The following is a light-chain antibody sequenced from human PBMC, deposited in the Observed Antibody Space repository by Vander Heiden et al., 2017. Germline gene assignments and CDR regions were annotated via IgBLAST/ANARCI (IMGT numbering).Light chain of an antibody. Sequence: AWAQPRSVSGSPGQSVTISCTGTSSDVGGYNYVSWCQEHPGKAPKLMIYDVSKRPSGVPDRFSGSKSGNTASLTISGLQAEDEADYYCCSYAGSYTYVFGTGTKVTVL. CDR1: SSDVGGYNY. CDR3: CSYAGSYTYV. J-gene: IGLJ1*01. V-gene: IGLV2-11*01. CDR2: DVS.